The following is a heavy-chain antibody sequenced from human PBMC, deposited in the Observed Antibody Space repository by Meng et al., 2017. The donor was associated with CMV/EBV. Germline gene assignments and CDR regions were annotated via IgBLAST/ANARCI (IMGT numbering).Heavy chain of an antibody. Sequence: SLKISCAASGFTFDDYAMHWVRRAPGKGLEWVSGISWNSGSIGYADSVKGRFTISRDNAKNSLYLQMNSLRAEDTALYYCAKSQGYCSGGSCFIYDYWGQGTLVTVSS. J-gene: IGHJ4*02. V-gene: IGHV3-9*01. CDR3: AKSQGYCSGGSCFIYDY. D-gene: IGHD2-15*01. CDR2: ISWNSGSI. CDR1: GFTFDDYA.